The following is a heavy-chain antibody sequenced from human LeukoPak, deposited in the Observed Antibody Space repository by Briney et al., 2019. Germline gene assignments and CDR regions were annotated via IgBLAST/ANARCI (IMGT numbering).Heavy chain of an antibody. CDR2: IYPGGGST. D-gene: IGHD2-8*01. V-gene: IGHV1-46*01. CDR1: EYTFTSYY. Sequence: ASVKVSCKTSEYTFTSYYIHWVRQAPGQGLEWMGIIYPGGGSTNYAQKFQGRLTMTRDMSTGTVYMELSSLRSEDTAFYYCARDNDFDYWGQGTLVTVSS. CDR3: ARDNDFDY. J-gene: IGHJ4*02.